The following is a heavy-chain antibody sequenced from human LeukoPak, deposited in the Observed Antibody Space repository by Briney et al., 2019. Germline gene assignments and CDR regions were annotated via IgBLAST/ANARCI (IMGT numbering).Heavy chain of an antibody. V-gene: IGHV1-69*04. CDR3: ARDYNGDLYYYYYGMDV. Sequence: ASVKVSCKASGGTFSTYAISWVRQAPGQGLEWMGRIIPILNIANYAQKFQGRVTITADKSTNTAYMELSSLRSEDTAVYYCARDYNGDLYYYYYGMDVWGQGTTVTVSS. CDR1: GGTFSTYA. D-gene: IGHD4-17*01. J-gene: IGHJ6*02. CDR2: IIPILNIA.